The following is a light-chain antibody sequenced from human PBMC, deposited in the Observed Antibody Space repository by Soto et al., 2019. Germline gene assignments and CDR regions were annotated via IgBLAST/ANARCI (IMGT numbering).Light chain of an antibody. V-gene: IGLV3-21*02. J-gene: IGLJ2*01. CDR1: KIGSKS. CDR2: DDS. Sequence: SYELTQPPSVSVAPGQTARITCGGNKIGSKSVHWYQQKPGQAPVLVVYDDSDRPSGIPERFSGSNSGNTATLTISRVEAGDEADYYCQVWDSSSDHVVFGGGTKLTVL. CDR3: QVWDSSSDHVV.